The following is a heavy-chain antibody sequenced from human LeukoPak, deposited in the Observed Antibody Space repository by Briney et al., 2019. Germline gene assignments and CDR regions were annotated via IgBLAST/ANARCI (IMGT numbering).Heavy chain of an antibody. D-gene: IGHD6-19*01. Sequence: SVKVSCKASGGTFSSYAISWVRQAPGQGLEWMGGIIPIFGTASYAQKFQGRVTITADKSTSTAYMELSSLRSEDTAVYYCARDQGSGWYDLSYWGQGTLVTVSS. J-gene: IGHJ4*02. V-gene: IGHV1-69*06. CDR1: GGTFSSYA. CDR2: IIPIFGTA. CDR3: ARDQGSGWYDLSY.